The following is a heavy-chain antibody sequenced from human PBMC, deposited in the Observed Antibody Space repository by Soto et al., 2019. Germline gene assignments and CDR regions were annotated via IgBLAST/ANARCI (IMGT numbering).Heavy chain of an antibody. Sequence: QVQLQESGPGLVKPSQTLSLTCTVSGGSISNGAYYWNWIRQYPGKGLEWIGYIYHSGSTYSNPSLKSRATISVDTSKNQFSLRVTSVSAADTAVYFCARLTGGAAGNFDFWGQGTLVTVSS. D-gene: IGHD6-25*01. J-gene: IGHJ4*02. V-gene: IGHV4-31*03. CDR3: ARLTGGAAGNFDF. CDR2: IYHSGST. CDR1: GGSISNGAYY.